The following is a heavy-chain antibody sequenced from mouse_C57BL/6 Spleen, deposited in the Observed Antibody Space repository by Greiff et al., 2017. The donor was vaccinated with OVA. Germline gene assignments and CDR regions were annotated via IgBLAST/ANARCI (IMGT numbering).Heavy chain of an antibody. CDR2: IYHRSGNT. CDR3: ARDYDYDGWYFEV. D-gene: IGHD2-4*01. CDR1: GYTFTSYG. V-gene: IGHV1-81*01. J-gene: IGHJ1*03. Sequence: VKLQESGAELARPGASVKLSCKASGYTFTSYGISWVKQRTGQGLEWIGEIYHRSGNTYYNEKFKGKATLTADKSSSTAYMELRSLTSEDSAVYFCARDYDYDGWYFEVWGTGTTVTVSS.